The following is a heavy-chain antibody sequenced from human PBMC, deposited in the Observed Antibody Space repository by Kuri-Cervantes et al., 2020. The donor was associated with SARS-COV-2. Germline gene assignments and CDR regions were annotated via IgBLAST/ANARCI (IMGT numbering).Heavy chain of an antibody. Sequence: ASVKVSCKASGYTFTSYDINWVRQATGQGLEWMGWMNPNSGNTGYAQKFQGRVTITADESTSTAYMELSSLRSEDTAVYYCASPAGTHPQYAFDIWGQGTMVTVSS. J-gene: IGHJ3*02. V-gene: IGHV1-8*03. CDR2: MNPNSGNT. CDR1: GYTFTSYD. CDR3: ASPAGTHPQYAFDI. D-gene: IGHD1-14*01.